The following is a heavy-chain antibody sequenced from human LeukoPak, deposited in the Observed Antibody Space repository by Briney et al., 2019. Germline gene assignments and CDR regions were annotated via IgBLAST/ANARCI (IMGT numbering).Heavy chain of an antibody. CDR1: GDSVSSNSAA. CDR3: ARAVELLGYSSGTLDY. D-gene: IGHD6-19*01. Sequence: SQTLSLTCAISGDSVSSNSAAWNWTRQSPSRGVEWLGRTYYRSKWYNDYAVSVKSRITINPDTSKNQFSLQLNSVTPEDTAVYYCARAVELLGYSSGTLDYWGQGTLVTVSS. CDR2: TYYRSKWYN. J-gene: IGHJ4*02. V-gene: IGHV6-1*01.